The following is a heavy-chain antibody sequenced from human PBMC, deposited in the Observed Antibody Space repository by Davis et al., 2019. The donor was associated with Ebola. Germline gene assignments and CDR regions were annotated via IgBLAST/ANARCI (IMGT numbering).Heavy chain of an antibody. Sequence: GESLKISCAASGFTFSSYAMSWVRQAPGKGLEWVSAISGSGGSTYYADSVKGRFTISRDNSKNTLYLQMNSLRAEDTAVYYCARGRLTQPDYWGQGTLVTVSS. V-gene: IGHV3-23*01. CDR3: ARGRLTQPDY. CDR1: GFTFSSYA. J-gene: IGHJ4*02. CDR2: ISGSGGST. D-gene: IGHD3-16*01.